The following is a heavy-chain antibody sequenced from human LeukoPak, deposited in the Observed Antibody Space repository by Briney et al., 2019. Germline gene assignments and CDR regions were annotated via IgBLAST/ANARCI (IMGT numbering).Heavy chain of an antibody. Sequence: GGSLSLSGAASGFTFSSYGMHWVRKAQGKGLEWVAVISYDGSNKYYADSVKGRFTISRDNSKNTLYLQMNSLRAEDTAVYYCAKDLGSIAVAGYFDYWGQGTLVTVSS. J-gene: IGHJ4*02. D-gene: IGHD6-19*01. CDR2: ISYDGSNK. V-gene: IGHV3-30*18. CDR1: GFTFSSYG. CDR3: AKDLGSIAVAGYFDY.